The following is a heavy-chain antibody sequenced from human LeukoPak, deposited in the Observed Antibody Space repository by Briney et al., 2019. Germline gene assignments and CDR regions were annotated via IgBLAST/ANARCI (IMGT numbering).Heavy chain of an antibody. D-gene: IGHD6-19*01. V-gene: IGHV3-30*02. J-gene: IGHJ6*02. CDR3: AKSQGSSGWYNYYYGMDV. Sequence: GGSLRLSCAASRFTLSSYGMHWVRQAPGKGLEWVAFIRNDGSNKYYPDSVKGRFTISRDNSKNTLYLQMNSLRAEDTAVYYCAKSQGSSGWYNYYYGMDVWGQGTTVTVSS. CDR2: IRNDGSNK. CDR1: RFTLSSYG.